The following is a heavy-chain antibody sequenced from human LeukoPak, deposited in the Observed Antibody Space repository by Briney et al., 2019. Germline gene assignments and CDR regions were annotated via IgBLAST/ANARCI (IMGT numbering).Heavy chain of an antibody. CDR3: ARVSSSAWSYYFDY. V-gene: IGHV1-3*01. Sequence: ASVKVSCKASGYTFTSYAMHWVRQAPGQRLEWMGWINAGNGNTKYSQKFQGRVTITRDTSASTAYMELSSLRSEDTAVYYCARVSSSAWSYYFDYWGQGTLVTVSS. D-gene: IGHD6-19*01. CDR1: GYTFTSYA. J-gene: IGHJ4*02. CDR2: INAGNGNT.